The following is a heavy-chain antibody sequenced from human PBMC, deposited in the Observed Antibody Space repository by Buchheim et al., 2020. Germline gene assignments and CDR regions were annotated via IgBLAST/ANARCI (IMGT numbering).Heavy chain of an antibody. D-gene: IGHD2-8*02. CDR2: IFYSGTT. CDR3: ARLNVLARTQFDY. CDR1: GGSITGYY. V-gene: IGHV4-59*01. Sequence: QVQLQESSPGLMKPSETLSLTCTVSGGSITGYYWTWIRQPPGKGLEFIGYIFYSGTTDYNPSLRSRVTISVDTYKNQFSLSLRSVTPADTAVYYCARLNVLARTQFDYWGQGTL. J-gene: IGHJ4*02.